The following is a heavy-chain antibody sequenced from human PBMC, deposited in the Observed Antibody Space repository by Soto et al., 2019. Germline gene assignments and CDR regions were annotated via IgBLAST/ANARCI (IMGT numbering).Heavy chain of an antibody. CDR2: IYWVDDK. CDR1: GFSLSTGVLG. V-gene: IGHV2-5*02. CDR3: AHSRCGGDCLQYYSSHYYYGMDV. Sequence: QITLKESGPSLVKPTQTLTLTCTFSGFSLSTGVLGVAWIRQPPGKALEWLALIYWVDDKRYRPSLGSRLTVTKDTSKNQVVLTMTNMDPVDTATYYCAHSRCGGDCLQYYSSHYYYGMDVWGQGTTVTVSS. D-gene: IGHD2-21*02. J-gene: IGHJ6*02.